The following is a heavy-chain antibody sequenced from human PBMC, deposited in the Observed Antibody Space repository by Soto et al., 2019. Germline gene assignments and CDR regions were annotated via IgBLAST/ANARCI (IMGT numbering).Heavy chain of an antibody. CDR3: ARAPQYYDILTGAYYYYMDV. V-gene: IGHV1-69*02. Sequence: QVQLVQSGAEVKKPGSSVKVSCKASGGTFSSYTISWVRRAPGQGLEWMGRIIPILGIANYAQKFQGRVTITADKSTSTAYMELSSLRSEDTAVYYCARAPQYYDILTGAYYYYMDVWGKGTTVTVSS. CDR1: GGTFSSYT. J-gene: IGHJ6*03. CDR2: IIPILGIA. D-gene: IGHD3-9*01.